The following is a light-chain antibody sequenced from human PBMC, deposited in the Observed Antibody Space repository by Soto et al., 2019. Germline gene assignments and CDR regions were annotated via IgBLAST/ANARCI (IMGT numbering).Light chain of an antibody. J-gene: IGKJ4*01. V-gene: IGKV3-20*01. CDR2: DAS. CDR1: QSVSSSY. CDR3: QQYDNWPLT. Sequence: EIVLTQSPGTLSLSPGERATLSCRASQSVSSSYLAWYQHKPGQAPRLLISDASTRATGIPARFSSSGSGTDFTLTISSLQSEDFGVYFCQQYDNWPLTFGGGTKVDIK.